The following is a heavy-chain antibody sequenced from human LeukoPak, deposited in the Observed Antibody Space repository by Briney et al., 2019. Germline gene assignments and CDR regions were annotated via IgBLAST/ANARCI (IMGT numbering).Heavy chain of an antibody. D-gene: IGHD6-19*01. CDR1: GFTLSSYG. CDR3: AKDHLPGIVVADRDY. Sequence: GGSLRLSCAASGFTLSSYGMSWSRQAAGKGLEWVSAISGRDSNTYYADSVNGRFTISRDNSKNTLYLQMNSLRAEDTAVYYCAKDHLPGIVVADRDYWGQGTLVTVSS. J-gene: IGHJ4*02. CDR2: ISGRDSNT. V-gene: IGHV3-23*01.